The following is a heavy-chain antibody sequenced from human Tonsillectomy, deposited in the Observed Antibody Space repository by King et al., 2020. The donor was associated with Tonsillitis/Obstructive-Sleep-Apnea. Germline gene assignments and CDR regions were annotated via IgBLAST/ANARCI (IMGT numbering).Heavy chain of an antibody. CDR3: ARVPITIFGLNPYYFDY. J-gene: IGHJ4*02. Sequence: VQLQQWGAGLLKPSETLSLTCAVYGGSFSGYYWSWIRQPPGKGLEWIGEINHSGSTNYNPSLKSRVTISVDTSKKQFSLKLSSVTAADTAVYYCARVPITIFGLNPYYFDYWGQGTLVTVSS. CDR1: GGSFSGYY. D-gene: IGHD3-3*01. V-gene: IGHV4-34*01. CDR2: INHSGST.